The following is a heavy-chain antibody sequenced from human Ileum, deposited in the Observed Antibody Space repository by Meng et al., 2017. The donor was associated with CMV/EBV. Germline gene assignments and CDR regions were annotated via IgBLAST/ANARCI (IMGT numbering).Heavy chain of an antibody. CDR3: ARTCNGGDCYPAGTDV. CDR2: LRYTGNT. CDR1: GAPVKSDSFY. J-gene: IGHJ6*02. Sequence: GSLRLSCSVSGAPVKSDSFYWGWIRQPPGKGLEWIGTLRYTGNTYYNTSLQSRVTMSVDTSKNQFSLKMRSVTAADTATYYCARTCNGGDCYPAGTDVWGQGTTVTVSS. V-gene: IGHV4-39*07. D-gene: IGHD2-21*01.